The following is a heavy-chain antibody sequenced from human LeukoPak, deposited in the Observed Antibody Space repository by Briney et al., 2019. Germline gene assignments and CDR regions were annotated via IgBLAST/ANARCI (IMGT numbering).Heavy chain of an antibody. CDR3: AKGTGKSTLNWFDL. CDR1: GFTFHDYT. J-gene: IGHJ5*02. D-gene: IGHD1-14*01. CDR2: ISWDGSNT. V-gene: IGHV3-43*01. Sequence: GGSLRLSCAASGFTFHDYTVHWVRHARGKGLEWVSLISWDGSNTYYADCVKGRFTISRDNSKNSLYLQMNSLRTEDTALYYCAKGTGKSTLNWFDLWGQGTLVTVSS.